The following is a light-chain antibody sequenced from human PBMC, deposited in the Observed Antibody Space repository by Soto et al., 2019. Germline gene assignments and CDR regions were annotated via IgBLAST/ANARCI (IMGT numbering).Light chain of an antibody. V-gene: IGKV3-15*01. CDR2: GAS. J-gene: IGKJ2*01. CDR3: QQYNNRPYT. CDR1: QSVMKN. Sequence: IVMTQSPASLSVSPGERATLSCRASQSVMKNLAWYQQKPGQAPRLLILGASTRATGIPAGFSGGGSGTDFTLAISSVQSEDFAVYYCQQYNNRPYTFGQGTKLEI.